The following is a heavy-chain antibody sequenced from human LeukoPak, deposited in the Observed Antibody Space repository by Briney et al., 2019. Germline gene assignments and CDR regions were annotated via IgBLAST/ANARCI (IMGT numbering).Heavy chain of an antibody. V-gene: IGHV3-21*01. CDR3: AKDLYYSGSGTYYNVRAGPMDV. J-gene: IGHJ6*03. CDR1: GFTFSSYS. Sequence: GGSLRLSCAASGFTFSSYSMNWVRQAPGKGLELVSSISSSSSYIYYADSVKGRFTISRDNAKNSLYLQMNSLRAEDTAVYYCAKDLYYSGSGTYYNVRAGPMDVWGKGTTVTVSS. CDR2: ISSSSSYI. D-gene: IGHD3-10*01.